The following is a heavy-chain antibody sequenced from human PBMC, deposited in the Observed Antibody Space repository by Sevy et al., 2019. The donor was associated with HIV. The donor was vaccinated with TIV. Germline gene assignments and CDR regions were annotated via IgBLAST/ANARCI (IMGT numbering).Heavy chain of an antibody. CDR3: ARVSVYYYDSSGYYTTGNAFDI. CDR2: IWYDGTNK. J-gene: IGHJ3*02. Sequence: GGSLRLSCAASGFSLSGYGMHWVRQPPGKGLEWVAVIWYDGTNKEYADSVKGRFTISRDNSKNTLYLQMNSLRAEDTAVYYCARVSVYYYDSSGYYTTGNAFDIWGQGTMVTVSS. D-gene: IGHD3-22*01. V-gene: IGHV3-33*01. CDR1: GFSLSGYG.